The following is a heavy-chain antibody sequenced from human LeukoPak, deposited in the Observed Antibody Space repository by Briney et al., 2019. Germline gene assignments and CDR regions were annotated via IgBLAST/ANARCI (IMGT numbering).Heavy chain of an antibody. D-gene: IGHD6-19*01. J-gene: IGHJ4*02. CDR2: IYYSGST. Sequence: PSETLSLTCIVSGGSISSSSYYWGWIRQPPGKGLEWIGTIYYSGSTYYNPSLKSRVTISVDTSKNQFSLKLTSVTAADTAVYYCARHSSAWGFDYWGQAMLVTVSS. CDR3: ARHSSAWGFDY. V-gene: IGHV4-39*01. CDR1: GGSISSSSYY.